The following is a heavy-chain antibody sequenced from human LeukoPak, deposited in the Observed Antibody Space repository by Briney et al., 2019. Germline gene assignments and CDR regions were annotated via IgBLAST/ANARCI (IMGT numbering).Heavy chain of an antibody. Sequence: GGSLRLSCAASGFTVSSNYMSWVRQAPGKGLEWVSVIYSGGSTYYADSVKGRFTISRDNSKNTLYLQMNSLKTEDTAVYYCTRQPPSRQWLAPLDYWGQGTLVTVSS. CDR2: IYSGGST. D-gene: IGHD6-19*01. V-gene: IGHV3-53*01. CDR1: GFTVSSNY. J-gene: IGHJ4*02. CDR3: TRQPPSRQWLAPLDY.